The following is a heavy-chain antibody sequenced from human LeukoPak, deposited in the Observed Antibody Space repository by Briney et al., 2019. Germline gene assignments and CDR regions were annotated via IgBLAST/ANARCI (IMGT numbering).Heavy chain of an antibody. CDR1: GYTFTSYG. J-gene: IGHJ4*02. CDR3: ARVGLPYYYGSGSLYYFDY. CDR2: ISAYNDNT. V-gene: IGHV1-18*01. D-gene: IGHD3-10*01. Sequence: GASVTVSCKASGYTFTSYGISWVRQADRQGLEWMGWISAYNDNTNYAQKLQGRVTMTTDTSTSTAYMELRSLRSDDTAVYYCARVGLPYYYGSGSLYYFDYWGQGTLVTVSS.